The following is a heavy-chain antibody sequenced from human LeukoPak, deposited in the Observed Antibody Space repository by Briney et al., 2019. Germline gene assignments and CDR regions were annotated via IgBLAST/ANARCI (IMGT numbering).Heavy chain of an antibody. CDR3: AKDGRGSYYSSSGRVSEFDY. V-gene: IGHV3-23*01. CDR1: GFTFSSYA. D-gene: IGHD1-26*01. Sequence: GGSLRLSCAASGFTFSSYAMSWVRQAPGKGLEWVSAISGSGGSTYYADSVKGRFTISRDNSKNTLYLQMNSLRAEDTAVYYCAKDGRGSYYSSSGRVSEFDYWGQGTLVTVSS. J-gene: IGHJ4*02. CDR2: ISGSGGST.